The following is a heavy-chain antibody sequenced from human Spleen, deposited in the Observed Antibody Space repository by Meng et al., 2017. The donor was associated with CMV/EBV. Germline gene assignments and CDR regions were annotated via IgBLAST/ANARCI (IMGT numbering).Heavy chain of an antibody. Sequence: GESLKISCVASGFTVNNNYMSWVRQPPGKGLEWVSLIYSGGGTQYADSVKGRFTISRDNSKNTLYLQMNSLRAEDTAVYYCTFPRLGVVYWGQGTLVTVSS. CDR1: GFTVNNNY. CDR2: IYSGGGT. CDR3: TFPRLGVVY. J-gene: IGHJ4*02. V-gene: IGHV3-53*01. D-gene: IGHD3-3*01.